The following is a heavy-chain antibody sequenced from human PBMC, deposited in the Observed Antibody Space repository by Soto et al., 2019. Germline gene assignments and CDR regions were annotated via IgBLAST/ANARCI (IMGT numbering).Heavy chain of an antibody. D-gene: IGHD2-15*01. J-gene: IGHJ4*02. Sequence: SETLSLTCTVSGGSISSSSYYWGWIRQPPGKGLEWIGSIYYSGSTYYNPSLKSRVTISVDTSKNQFSLKLSSVTAADTAVYYCARQRIRHIFDYWGQGTLVTVSS. CDR3: ARQRIRHIFDY. V-gene: IGHV4-39*01. CDR2: IYYSGST. CDR1: GGSISSSSYY.